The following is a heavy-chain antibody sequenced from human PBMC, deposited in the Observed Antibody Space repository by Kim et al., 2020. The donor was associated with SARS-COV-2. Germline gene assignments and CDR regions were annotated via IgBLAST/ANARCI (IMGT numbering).Heavy chain of an antibody. D-gene: IGHD3-9*01. V-gene: IGHV3-30*18. CDR2: ISYNSVQI. CDR3: AKDRGSDWFFDE. Sequence: GGSLRLSCRASGFSFRNHGMHWVRQAPGKGLEWVAVISYNSVQITYADSVKSRFNISRDNSKKTLFLQMNSLRPEDSAVYYCAKDRGSDWFFDEWGQGTLVAVSS. J-gene: IGHJ4*02. CDR1: GFSFRNHG.